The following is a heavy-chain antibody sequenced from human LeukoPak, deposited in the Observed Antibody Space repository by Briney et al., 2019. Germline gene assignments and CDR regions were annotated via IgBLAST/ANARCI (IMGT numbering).Heavy chain of an antibody. CDR2: IVVGSGNT. CDR1: GFTFSTSS. J-gene: IGHJ5*01. V-gene: IGHV1-58*02. CDR3: AADGTVAGAFDS. Sequence: SVKVSCKASGFTFSTSSIQWVRQVRGQHLEWIGWIVVGSGNTNYAQRVQKRVTITRDVSTSTAYMELSSLTSDDTAVYYCAADGTVAGAFDSWGQGTLVTVSS. D-gene: IGHD6-19*01.